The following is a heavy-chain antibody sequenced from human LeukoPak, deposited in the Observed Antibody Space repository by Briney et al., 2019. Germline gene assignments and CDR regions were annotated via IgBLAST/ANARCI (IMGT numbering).Heavy chain of an antibody. D-gene: IGHD6-13*01. V-gene: IGHV4-30-2*01. CDR1: SGSISSGAYS. Sequence: SQTLSLTCTVSSGSISSGAYSWTWLRQPPGKGLEWIGYIYYRGSTYYNPSLHSRVTISADTSKNQFSLELDSVTAADTAVYYCARGWPPASSGTEIWGQGILVTVSS. CDR3: ARGWPPASSGTEI. CDR2: IYYRGST. J-gene: IGHJ4*02.